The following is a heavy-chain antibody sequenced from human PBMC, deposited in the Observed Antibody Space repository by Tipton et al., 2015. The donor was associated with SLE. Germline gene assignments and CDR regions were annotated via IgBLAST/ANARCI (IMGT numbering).Heavy chain of an antibody. V-gene: IGHV3-23*01. CDR2: VSGGGGTT. CDR1: GFSLSNYA. J-gene: IGHJ4*02. Sequence: SLRLSCAASGFSLSNYAMTWVRQAPGKGLEWVSAVSGGGGTTHYADSVRGRFTISRDISKNTLYLQMSSLRAEDTAIYYCAREFSRSGFDYWGQGTLVTVSS. CDR3: AREFSRSGFDY.